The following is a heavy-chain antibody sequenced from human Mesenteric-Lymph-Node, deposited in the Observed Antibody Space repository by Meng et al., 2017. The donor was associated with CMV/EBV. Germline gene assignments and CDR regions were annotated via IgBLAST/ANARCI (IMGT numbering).Heavy chain of an antibody. Sequence: GGSLRLSCAASGFTFSSYSMNWVRQAPGKGLEWVSYISSSSSTIYYADSVKGRFTISRDNAKNSLYLQMNSLRAEDTAVYYCARGRYFDKFDYWGQGTLVTVSS. V-gene: IGHV3-48*04. CDR2: ISSSSSTI. D-gene: IGHD3-9*01. J-gene: IGHJ4*02. CDR1: GFTFSSYS. CDR3: ARGRYFDKFDY.